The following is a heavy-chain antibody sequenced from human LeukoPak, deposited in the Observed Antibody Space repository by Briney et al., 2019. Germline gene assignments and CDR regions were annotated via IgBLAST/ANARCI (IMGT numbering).Heavy chain of an antibody. CDR1: GGTFSSYG. V-gene: IGHV3-30*02. CDR2: RRYDGSNK. D-gene: IGHD3-22*01. J-gene: IGHJ4*01. CDR3: AKEVEYYDSSTFDY. Sequence: GGSLRLYCAACGGTFSSYGMHWVRQAPGKGLEWVAFRRYDGSNKYYADSVRGRFTISRDNSKNTLYLQMNSLRAEDTAVYYCAKEVEYYDSSTFDYWGQGTLVTVSS.